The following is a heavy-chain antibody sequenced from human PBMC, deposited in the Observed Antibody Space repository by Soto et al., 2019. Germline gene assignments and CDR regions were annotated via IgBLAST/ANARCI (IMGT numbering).Heavy chain of an antibody. CDR1: GASISSGGYY. CDR2: IYDSGTT. V-gene: IGHV4-31*03. J-gene: IGHJ4*02. CDR3: ESASVSSSTYYCKFYY. D-gene: IGHD3-22*01. Sequence: QVQLQESGPGLVKPSQTLALTCTVSGASISSGGYYWRWIRQHPWKGLKWLGYIYDSGTTYYNPFIESRPAISVDTSKDQFSLKLTSVTAADTAVYYCESASVSSSTYYCKFYYWGQGAMVIVSS.